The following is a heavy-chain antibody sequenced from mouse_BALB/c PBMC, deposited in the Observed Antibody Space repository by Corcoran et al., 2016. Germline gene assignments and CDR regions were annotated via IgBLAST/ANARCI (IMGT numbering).Heavy chain of an antibody. CDR1: GYRFSNFW. Sequence: QVQLQQSGAELMKPGASVKLSCKATGYRFSNFWIEWVKQRPGHGLQWIGEILPGSGRINYNEEFKGKATITADTSSNTAYMQLSSLTSEDSAVYYCAKNGDWYFAVWGAGTTVTVSS. J-gene: IGHJ1*01. V-gene: IGHV1-9*01. CDR3: AKNGDWYFAV. CDR2: ILPGSGRI.